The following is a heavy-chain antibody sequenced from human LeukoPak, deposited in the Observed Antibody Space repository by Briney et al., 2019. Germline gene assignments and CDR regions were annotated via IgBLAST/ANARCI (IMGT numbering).Heavy chain of an antibody. J-gene: IGHJ4*02. CDR2: INGDGSST. V-gene: IGHV3-74*01. CDR3: ARALGDI. CDR1: GFTFSTYW. Sequence: GGSLRLSCAASGFTFSTYWMHWVRQAPGKGPVWVSRINGDGSSTSYGDSVKGRFTISRDYAKNTLYLQMNGLRVEDTAVYYCARALGDIRGQGTLVSVSS.